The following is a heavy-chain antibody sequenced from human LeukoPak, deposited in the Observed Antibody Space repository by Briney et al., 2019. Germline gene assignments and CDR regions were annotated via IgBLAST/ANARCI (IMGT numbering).Heavy chain of an antibody. Sequence: PGGSLRLSCAASGFTFSSYAMSWVRQAPGKGLEWVSAISGSGGSTYYADSVKGRFTISRDNAKNTLYLHMTSLGAEDTAVYFCAKRPRDTSGYYLGAFDGWGQGTTVTVSS. CDR2: ISGSGGST. J-gene: IGHJ3*01. V-gene: IGHV3-23*01. CDR3: AKRPRDTSGYYLGAFDG. CDR1: GFTFSSYA. D-gene: IGHD3-22*01.